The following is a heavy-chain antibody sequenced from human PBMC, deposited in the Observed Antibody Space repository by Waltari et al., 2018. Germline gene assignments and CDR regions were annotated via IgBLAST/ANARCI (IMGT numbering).Heavy chain of an antibody. V-gene: IGHV3-53*01. CDR1: GFIVSTNY. J-gene: IGHJ4*02. Sequence: EVQLVESGGXVIQPGGSLGLSCAAPGFIVSTNYMSWVRQAPGXGLGWVSVIXNDGXKLYADXXMCXFTVSRDXXXNMXXLQMDSLLAXDTAVEYGXTDGDGDCSLCLAQWGQGTLVXV. CDR2: IXNDGXK. D-gene: IGHD2-21*02. CDR3: XTDGDGDCSLCLAQ.